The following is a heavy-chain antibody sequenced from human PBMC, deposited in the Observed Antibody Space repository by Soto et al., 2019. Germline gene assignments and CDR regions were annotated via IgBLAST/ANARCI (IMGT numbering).Heavy chain of an antibody. V-gene: IGHV1-2*04. Sequence: ASVKVSCKASGYTFTGYYMHWVRQAPGQGLEWMGWINPNSGGTNYAQKFQGWVTMTRDTSISTAYMELSRLRSDDTAVYYCARAPPQSIAARLHHSQCCMDVRDQGISVT. CDR1: GYTFTGYY. J-gene: IGHJ6*02. CDR2: INPNSGGT. CDR3: ARAPPQSIAARLHHSQCCMDV. D-gene: IGHD6-6*01.